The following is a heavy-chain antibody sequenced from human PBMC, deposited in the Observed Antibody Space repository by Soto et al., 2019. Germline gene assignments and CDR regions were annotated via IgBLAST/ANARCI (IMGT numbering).Heavy chain of an antibody. CDR1: GYTFTSYY. CDR2: INPSGGST. D-gene: IGHD6-13*01. CDR3: ARGDRSIAAAGTFYYGMDV. J-gene: IGHJ6*02. Sequence: XSVKVSYNASGYTFTSYYMHLVRHSPGQGLEWMGIINPSGGSTSYAQKFQGRVTMTRDTSTSTVYMELSSLRSEDTAVYYCARGDRSIAAAGTFYYGMDVWGQGTTVTVSS. V-gene: IGHV1-46*01.